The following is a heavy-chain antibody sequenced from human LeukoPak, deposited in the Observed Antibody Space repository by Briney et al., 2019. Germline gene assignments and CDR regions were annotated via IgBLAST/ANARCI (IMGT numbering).Heavy chain of an antibody. CDR3: AREGSSGWYPY. CDR1: GFTFSSYA. D-gene: IGHD6-19*01. J-gene: IGHJ4*02. Sequence: GRSLRLSCAASGFTFSSYAMHWVRQAPGKGLEWVAIISYDGNEKHYADSVRGRFTISRDNPKNTLYLQMDTLRPEDTALYYCAREGSSGWYPYWGQGTLVTVSS. CDR2: ISYDGNEK. V-gene: IGHV3-30-3*01.